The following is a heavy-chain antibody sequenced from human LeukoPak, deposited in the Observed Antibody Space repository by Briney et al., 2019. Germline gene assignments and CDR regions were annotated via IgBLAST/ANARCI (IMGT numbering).Heavy chain of an antibody. CDR3: ATAGNYRFDY. D-gene: IGHD5-24*01. CDR1: GFTFSNYW. J-gene: IGHJ4*02. Sequence: GRSLRLSCAASGFTFSNYWMHWVRQAPGKGLVWVSRINADGSTINYADSVKGRFTISRDNAKNTLYLQMNSLTAEDTALYYCATAGNYRFDYWGQGILVTVSS. V-gene: IGHV3-74*01. CDR2: INADGSTI.